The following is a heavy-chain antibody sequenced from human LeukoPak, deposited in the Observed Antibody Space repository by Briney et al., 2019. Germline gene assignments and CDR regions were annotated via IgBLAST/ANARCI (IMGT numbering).Heavy chain of an antibody. CDR1: GGSISSSNW. CDR2: IYHSGST. V-gene: IGHV4-4*02. D-gene: IGHD3-10*01. CDR3: ARDRQYGSGSSDAFDI. J-gene: IGHJ3*02. Sequence: PSETLSLTCAVSGGSISSSNWWSWVRQPPGKGLEWIGEIYHSGSTNYNPSLKSRVTISVDKSKSQFSLKLSSVTAADTAVYYCARDRQYGSGSSDAFDIWGQGTMVTVSS.